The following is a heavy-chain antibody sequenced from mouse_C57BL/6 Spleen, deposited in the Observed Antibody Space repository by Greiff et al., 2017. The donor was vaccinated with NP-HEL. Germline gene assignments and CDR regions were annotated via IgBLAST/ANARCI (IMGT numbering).Heavy chain of an antibody. J-gene: IGHJ4*01. D-gene: IGHD2-4*01. CDR2: IRNKANGYTT. CDR1: GFTFTDYY. CDR3: ARDDYLYAMDY. V-gene: IGHV7-3*01. Sequence: DVQLVESGGGLVQPGGSLSLSCAASGFTFTDYYMSWVRQPPGKALEWLGFIRNKANGYTTEYSASVKGRFTISRDNSQSILYLQMNALRAEDSGTYYCARDDYLYAMDYWGQGTSVTVSS.